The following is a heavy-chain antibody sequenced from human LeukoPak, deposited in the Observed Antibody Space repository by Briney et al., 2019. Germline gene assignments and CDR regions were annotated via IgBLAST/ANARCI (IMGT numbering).Heavy chain of an antibody. D-gene: IGHD2-2*02. CDR3: ATYTHWVAGDV. Sequence: GGSLRLSCAASGFTFSDSWMSWVRQAPGNGLEWVANMNQDGSAKGYVDSVKGRFTISRDNARNSLYLQMSSLRAEDTAVYYCATYTHWVAGDVWGQGTTVTVSS. CDR1: GFTFSDSW. J-gene: IGHJ6*02. V-gene: IGHV3-7*01. CDR2: MNQDGSAK.